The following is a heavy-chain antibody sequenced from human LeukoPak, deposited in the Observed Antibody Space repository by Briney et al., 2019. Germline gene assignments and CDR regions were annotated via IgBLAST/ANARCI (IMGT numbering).Heavy chain of an antibody. J-gene: IGHJ4*02. CDR2: ISSSSSTI. CDR1: GFIFSSYS. D-gene: IGHD1-26*01. CDR3: ARGPSGSYYEDFDY. Sequence: PGGSLRLSCAASGFIFSSYSMNWVRQAPGKGLEWVSYISSSSSTIYYADSVKGRFTISRDNAKNSLYLQMNSLRAEDTAVYHCARGPSGSYYEDFDYWGQGTLVTVSS. V-gene: IGHV3-48*01.